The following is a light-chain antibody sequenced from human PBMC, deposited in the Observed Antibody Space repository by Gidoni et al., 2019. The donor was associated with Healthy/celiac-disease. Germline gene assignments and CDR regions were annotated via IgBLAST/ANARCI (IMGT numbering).Light chain of an antibody. CDR2: AAS. V-gene: IGKV1-39*01. Sequence: DIQMTQSPSSLSASVGDRVTITCRASQSISSYLNWYQQKPGKAPKLLIYAASSLQSGVPSRFGGSESGTDFTLTISSLQPEDFATYYCQQSYSTPRTFGQGTKVEIK. CDR3: QQSYSTPRT. J-gene: IGKJ1*01. CDR1: QSISSY.